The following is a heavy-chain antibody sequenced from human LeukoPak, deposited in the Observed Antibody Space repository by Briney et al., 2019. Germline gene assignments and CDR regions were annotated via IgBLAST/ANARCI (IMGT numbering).Heavy chain of an antibody. CDR2: ISSSSKYI. CDR3: ARDLVAVAGNYYYGMDV. V-gene: IGHV3-21*01. J-gene: IGHJ6*02. CDR1: GFTFSTYS. Sequence: PGGSLRLSCAASGFTFSTYSMDWVRQAPGKGLEWVSSISSSSKYIDYADSVKGRFTISRDNSKNTLNLQMNSLRAEDMAVYYCARDLVAVAGNYYYGMDVWGQGTTVTVSS. D-gene: IGHD6-19*01.